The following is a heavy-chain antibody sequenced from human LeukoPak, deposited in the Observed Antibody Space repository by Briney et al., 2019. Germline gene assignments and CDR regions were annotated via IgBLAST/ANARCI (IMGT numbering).Heavy chain of an antibody. CDR3: ARGHYDFWSGYAYYFDY. D-gene: IGHD3-3*01. CDR2: IWYDGSNK. J-gene: IGHJ4*02. V-gene: IGHV3-33*01. CDR1: GFTFSSYG. Sequence: PGGSLRLSCAASGFTFSSYGMHWVRQAPGKGLEWVAVIWYDGSNKYYADSVKGRFTISRDNSKNTLYLQMNSLRAEDTAVYYCARGHYDFWSGYAYYFDYWGQGTLVTVSS.